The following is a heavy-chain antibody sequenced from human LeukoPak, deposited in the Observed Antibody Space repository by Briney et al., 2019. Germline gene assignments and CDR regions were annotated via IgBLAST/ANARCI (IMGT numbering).Heavy chain of an antibody. CDR1: GFTFSSYW. CDR3: TREYSSLGMDV. J-gene: IGHJ6*02. D-gene: IGHD6-19*01. V-gene: IGHV3-74*01. CDR2: INSDGSRT. Sequence: GGSLGLSCAVSGFTFSSYWMYWVRQAPGKGLVWVSRINSDGSRTTYADSVKGRFSISRDNVKNTLYLQMSSLRAEDTAVYYCTREYSSLGMDVWGQGTTVTVSS.